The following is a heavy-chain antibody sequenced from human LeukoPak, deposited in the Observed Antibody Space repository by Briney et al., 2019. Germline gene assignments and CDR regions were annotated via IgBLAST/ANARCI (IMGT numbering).Heavy chain of an antibody. V-gene: IGHV4-30-2*01. CDR3: ARGYDFWSGYPFDY. Sequence: SETLSLTCAVSGGSISSGGYSWSWIRQPPGKGLEWIVYIYHSGSTYYNPSLKSRVTISVDRSKNQFSLKLSSVTAADTAVYYCARGYDFWSGYPFDYWGQGTLVTVSS. J-gene: IGHJ4*02. CDR1: GGSISSGGYS. D-gene: IGHD3-3*01. CDR2: IYHSGST.